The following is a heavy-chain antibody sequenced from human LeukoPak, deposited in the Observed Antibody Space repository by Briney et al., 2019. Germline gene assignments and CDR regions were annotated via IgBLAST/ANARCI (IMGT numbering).Heavy chain of an antibody. Sequence: ASVKVSCKVSGYTLTELSTHWVRQAPGKGLEWMGGFDPEDGETIYAQKFQGRVTMTEDTSTDTAYMELSSLRSEDTAVYYCATNRKYYDFWSGYQQHWGQGTLVTVSS. CDR2: FDPEDGET. D-gene: IGHD3-3*01. CDR3: ATNRKYYDFWSGYQQH. J-gene: IGHJ1*01. CDR1: GYTLTELS. V-gene: IGHV1-24*01.